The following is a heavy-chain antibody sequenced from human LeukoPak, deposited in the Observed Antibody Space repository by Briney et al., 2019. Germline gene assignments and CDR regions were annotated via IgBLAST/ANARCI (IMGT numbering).Heavy chain of an antibody. CDR1: GFTFSSYS. Sequence: GGSLRLSCAASGFTFSSYSMNWVRQAPGKGLEWVSSISSSSSYIYYADSVKGRFTISRDNSKNTLCLQMNSLRAEDTAVYYCAKDSKIQLWFRDYFDYWGQGTLVTVSS. D-gene: IGHD5-18*01. V-gene: IGHV3-21*04. CDR2: ISSSSSYI. CDR3: AKDSKIQLWFRDYFDY. J-gene: IGHJ4*02.